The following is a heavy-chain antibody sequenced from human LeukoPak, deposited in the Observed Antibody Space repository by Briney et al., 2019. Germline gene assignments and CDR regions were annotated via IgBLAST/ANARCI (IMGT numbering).Heavy chain of an antibody. CDR1: GFTFGDYA. J-gene: IGHJ1*01. D-gene: IGHD6-19*01. V-gene: IGHV3-30-3*01. CDR3: ARDPGDSSGWYGYFQH. Sequence: PGGSLRLSCTTSGFTFGDYAVSWVRQAPGKGLEWVAVISYDGSNKYYADSVKGRFTISRDNSKNTLYLQMNSLRAEDTAVYYCARDPGDSSGWYGYFQHWGQGTLVTVSS. CDR2: ISYDGSNK.